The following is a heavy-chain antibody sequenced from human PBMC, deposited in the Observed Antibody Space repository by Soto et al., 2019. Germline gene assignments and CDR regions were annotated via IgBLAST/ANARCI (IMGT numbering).Heavy chain of an antibody. CDR2: IYWDDDK. D-gene: IGHD2-15*01. V-gene: IGHV2-5*02. CDR3: AHRREELGYCSGGSCAPFAFDY. J-gene: IGHJ4*02. Sequence: QITLKESGPTLVKPTQTLTLTCTFSGFSLSTSGVGVGWIRQPPGKALEWLALIYWDDDKRYSPSLKSRLTITKDTSKNPVVLTMTNMDPVDTATYFCAHRREELGYCSGGSCAPFAFDYWGQGTLVTVSS. CDR1: GFSLSTSGVG.